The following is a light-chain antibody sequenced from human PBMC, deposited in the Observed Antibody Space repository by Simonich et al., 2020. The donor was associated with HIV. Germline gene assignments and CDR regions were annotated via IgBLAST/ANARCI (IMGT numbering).Light chain of an antibody. V-gene: IGKV4-1*01. CDR2: WAS. CDR3: QQYYSPPIT. CDR1: QSLLYSPSNKNY. Sequence: DIVMTQSPDSLAVSLGESATINCKSSQSLLYSPSNKNYLAWYQPRPGQPPKLLIYWASTRESGVPDRFSGSGSGTDFTLTISTLQAEDVAVYYCQQYYSPPITFGQGTRLEI. J-gene: IGKJ5*01.